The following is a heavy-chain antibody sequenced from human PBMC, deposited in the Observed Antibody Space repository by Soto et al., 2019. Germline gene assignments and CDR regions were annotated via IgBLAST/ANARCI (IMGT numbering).Heavy chain of an antibody. J-gene: IGHJ5*02. Sequence: QVQLQESGPGLVKPSETLSLSCTVSNGSLSNSYWNWIRQHAGKGLEWLGSLYTSGSTTYNPSLRSRVTMSVDTSKNQFSLKLNSVTAADTAVYYCARSSHKESWFDPWGQGTLVTVSS. CDR2: LYTSGST. CDR3: ARSSHKESWFDP. CDR1: NGSLSNSY. V-gene: IGHV4-4*07. D-gene: IGHD6-13*01.